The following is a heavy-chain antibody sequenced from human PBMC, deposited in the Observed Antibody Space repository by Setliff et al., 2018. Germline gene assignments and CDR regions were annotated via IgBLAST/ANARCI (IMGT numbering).Heavy chain of an antibody. Sequence: ASVKVSCKASGYTFTSSGISWVRQAPGQGLEWMGWISVYNGYTVYAQKLQGRVTMTTDTSTSTAYMELRSLRSDDTAVYYCARDRKEVVIGPSQAAFDIWGQGTMVTVSS. V-gene: IGHV1-18*01. CDR2: ISVYNGYT. CDR3: ARDRKEVVIGPSQAAFDI. J-gene: IGHJ3*02. D-gene: IGHD3-22*01. CDR1: GYTFTSSG.